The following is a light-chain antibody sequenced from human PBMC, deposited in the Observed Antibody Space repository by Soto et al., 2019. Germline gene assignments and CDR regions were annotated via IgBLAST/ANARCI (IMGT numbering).Light chain of an antibody. CDR1: QGISSY. J-gene: IGKJ4*01. CDR3: QKYNSAPLT. V-gene: IGKV1-27*01. Sequence: IQLTQSPSSLSASVGDRVTITCRASQGISSYLAWYQQKPRKAPKLLIYAASTLQAGVPSRFSGSGSGTDFTLTISSLQPEDVAAYYCQKYNSAPLTFGGGTKVDIK. CDR2: AAS.